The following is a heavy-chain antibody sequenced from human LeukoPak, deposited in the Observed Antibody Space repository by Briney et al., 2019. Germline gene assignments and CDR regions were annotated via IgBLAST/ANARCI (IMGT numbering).Heavy chain of an antibody. CDR1: VGPISIGGYS. Sequence: SQTLSLTCALSVGPISIGGYSCSWIRQPPGKGLEWIGYIYHNGRTYYNPSLKSRVTISVDRSKNPFSLKLSSVNAADTAVYYRARAGCSSTSCYKTELFDPWGQGTLVTVSS. CDR2: IYHNGRT. J-gene: IGHJ5*02. CDR3: ARAGCSSTSCYKTELFDP. V-gene: IGHV4-30-2*01. D-gene: IGHD2-2*02.